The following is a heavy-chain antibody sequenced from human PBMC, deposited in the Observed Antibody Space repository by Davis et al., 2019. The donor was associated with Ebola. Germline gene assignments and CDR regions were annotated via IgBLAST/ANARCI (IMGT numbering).Heavy chain of an antibody. CDR1: GFRFSGYW. J-gene: IGHJ6*02. CDR2: IKQDGSET. D-gene: IGHD3-22*01. V-gene: IGHV3-7*01. CDR3: ARTGVYGDPRYYYFEMDV. Sequence: GESLKISCVASGFRFSGYWMTWVRQAPGKGLAWVANIKQDGSETYYVDSVKGRFTISRDNAGTSLYLQMNSLRAEDTAVYYCARTGVYGDPRYYYFEMDVWGQGTTVTVSS.